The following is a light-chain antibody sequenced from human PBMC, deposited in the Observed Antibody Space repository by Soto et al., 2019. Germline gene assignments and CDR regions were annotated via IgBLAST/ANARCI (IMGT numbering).Light chain of an antibody. CDR3: QQYNNWPLT. V-gene: IGKV3-15*01. CDR1: QSVSSN. CDR2: GAS. J-gene: IGKJ4*01. Sequence: VMAQSPATLSVSPGESATLSCRASQSVSSNLAWYQQKPGQGPRLLIYGASTRATGVPARFSGSGSGTEVTLTISSLQSEYFAVYYCQQYNNWPLTFGGGTKVEVK.